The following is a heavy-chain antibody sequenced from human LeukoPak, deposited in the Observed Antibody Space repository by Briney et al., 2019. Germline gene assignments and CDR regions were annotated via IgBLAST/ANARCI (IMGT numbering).Heavy chain of an antibody. V-gene: IGHV4-39*07. CDR1: GGSISSSSYY. Sequence: SETLSLTCTVPGGSISSSSYYWGWIRQPPGKGLEWIGSIYYSGSTYYNPSLKSRVTISVDTSKNQFSLKLSSVTAADTAVYYCARAPGGITGTTYVFLFDYWGQGTLVTVSS. CDR2: IYYSGST. CDR3: ARAPGGITGTTYVFLFDY. J-gene: IGHJ4*02. D-gene: IGHD1-7*01.